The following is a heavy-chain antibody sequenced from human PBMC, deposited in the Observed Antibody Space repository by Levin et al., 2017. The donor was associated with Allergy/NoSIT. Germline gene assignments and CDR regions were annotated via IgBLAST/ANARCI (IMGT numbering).Heavy chain of an antibody. J-gene: IGHJ4*02. CDR1: GGSISSYY. Sequence: SETLSLTCTVSGGSISSYYWSWIRQPPGKGLEWIGYIYYSGSTNYNPSLKSRVTISVDTSKNQFSLKLSSVTAADTAVYYCARVLCSSTSCYSPKFDYWGQGTLVTVSS. CDR3: ARVLCSSTSCYSPKFDY. D-gene: IGHD2-2*01. V-gene: IGHV4-59*01. CDR2: IYYSGST.